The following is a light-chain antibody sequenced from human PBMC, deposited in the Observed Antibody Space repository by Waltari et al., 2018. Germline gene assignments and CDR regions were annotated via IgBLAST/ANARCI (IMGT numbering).Light chain of an antibody. CDR3: AAWDNSVSGVYV. CDR1: SSNIGSDY. V-gene: IGLV1-47*01. CDR2: RNN. J-gene: IGLJ1*01. Sequence: QSVLTQPPSASGTPGQRVTISCSGSSSNIGSDYVYWYQHHPGTAPKLLIYRNNDRPSGVADRFSGSKSCTSASLAISGLRSEDEGDYCCAAWDNSVSGVYVFGTGTKVTVL.